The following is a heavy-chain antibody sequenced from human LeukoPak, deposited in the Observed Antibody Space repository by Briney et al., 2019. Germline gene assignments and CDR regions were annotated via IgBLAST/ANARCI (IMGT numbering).Heavy chain of an antibody. CDR1: GGSISSYY. CDR2: IYYSGST. CDR3: ARGNYDFFSSLNNWFDP. D-gene: IGHD3-3*01. V-gene: IGHV4-59*01. Sequence: SETPSLTCTVSGGSISSYYWSWIRQPPGKGLEWIGYIYYSGSTNYNPSLKSRVTISVDTSKNQFSLKLSSVTAADTAVYYCARGNYDFFSSLNNWFDPWGQGTLVTVSS. J-gene: IGHJ5*02.